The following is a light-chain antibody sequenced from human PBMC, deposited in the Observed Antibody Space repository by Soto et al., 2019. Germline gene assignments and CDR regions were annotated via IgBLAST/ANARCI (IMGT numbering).Light chain of an antibody. V-gene: IGLV1-40*01. J-gene: IGLJ3*02. CDR2: GNS. Sequence: QPVLTQPPSVSGAPGQRVTISCTGSSSNIGAGYDVHWYQQLPGTAPKLLMYGNSNRPSGVPDRFSGSKSGTSASLAITGLQAEDEADYYCQSYDNSLNGSWVFGGGTKLTVL. CDR3: QSYDNSLNGSWV. CDR1: SSNIGAGYD.